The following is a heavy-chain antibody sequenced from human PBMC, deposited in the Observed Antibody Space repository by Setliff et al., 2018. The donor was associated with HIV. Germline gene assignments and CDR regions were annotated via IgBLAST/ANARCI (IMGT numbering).Heavy chain of an antibody. CDR2: IYDSGST. J-gene: IGHJ4*02. V-gene: IGHV4-30-4*08. CDR3: AGSILTGYYTFGADY. Sequence: PSETLSLTCTVSGGSISSGDYYWNWIRQPPGKGLEWIGYIYDSGSTYSNPSLKSRVTISVDTSKNQFSLKLSSVTAADTALYYCAGSILTGYYTFGADYWGQGTQVTV. D-gene: IGHD3-9*01. CDR1: GGSISSGDYY.